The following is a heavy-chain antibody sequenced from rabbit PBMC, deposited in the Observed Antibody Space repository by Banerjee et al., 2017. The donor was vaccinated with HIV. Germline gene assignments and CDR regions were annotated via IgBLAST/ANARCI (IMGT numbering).Heavy chain of an antibody. D-gene: IGHD1-1*01. CDR1: GFSFSSGYD. V-gene: IGHV1S45*01. Sequence: QEQLEESGGDLVKPGASLTLTCTASGFSFSSGYDMCWVRQAPGKGLEWIACIYAGTSGSTAYASWAKGRFTISKTSSTTMTLQMTSLTAADTATYFCARSYGGVASSAYYSLWGQGTLVTVS. J-gene: IGHJ3*01. CDR2: IYAGTSGST. CDR3: ARSYGGVASSAYYSL.